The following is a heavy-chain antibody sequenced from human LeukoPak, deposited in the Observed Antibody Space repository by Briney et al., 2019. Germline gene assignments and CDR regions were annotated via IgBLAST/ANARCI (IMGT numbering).Heavy chain of an antibody. V-gene: IGHV3-30*02. CDR2: IRYDGSNK. Sequence: PGGSLRLSCAASGFTFSSYGMHWVRQAPGKGLEWVAFIRYDGSNKYYADSLKGRFTISRDNSKNTLYLQMNSLRAEDTAVYYCAKDRDYGGGDLDCWGQGTLVTVSS. CDR1: GFTFSSYG. CDR3: AKDRDYGGGDLDC. J-gene: IGHJ4*02. D-gene: IGHD4-23*01.